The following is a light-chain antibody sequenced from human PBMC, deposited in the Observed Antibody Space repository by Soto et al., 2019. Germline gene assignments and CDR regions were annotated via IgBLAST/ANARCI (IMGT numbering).Light chain of an antibody. Sequence: AIQLTQSPSSLSASVGDRVTISCRASQAVRGALAWYQQKPGTAPKILIYDVSVLESGVLTRFSGSGSGTDFTLTITSLQPVDFATYYCQQFNSYPITFGQGTRLEIK. CDR3: QQFNSYPIT. CDR1: QAVRGA. J-gene: IGKJ5*01. V-gene: IGKV1-13*02. CDR2: DVS.